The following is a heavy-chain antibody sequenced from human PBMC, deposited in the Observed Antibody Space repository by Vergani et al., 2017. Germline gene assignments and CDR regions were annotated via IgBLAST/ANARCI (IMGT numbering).Heavy chain of an antibody. D-gene: IGHD1-14*01. CDR1: GGTFSSYA. V-gene: IGHV1-69*13. CDR2: IIPFFGTA. Sequence: QVQLVQSGAEVKKPGSSVKVSCKASGGTFSSYAISWVRQAPGQGLEWMGRIIPFFGTANYAQKFQGRVTITADESTSTAYMELSSLRSEDTAVYYCASSNWNHVRPIYAFDIWGQGTMVTVSS. CDR3: ASSNWNHVRPIYAFDI. J-gene: IGHJ3*02.